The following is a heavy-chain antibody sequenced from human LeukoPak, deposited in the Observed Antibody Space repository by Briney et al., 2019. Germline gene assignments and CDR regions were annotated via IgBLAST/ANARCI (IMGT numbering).Heavy chain of an antibody. V-gene: IGHV3-23*01. Sequence: GGSLRLSCAASGFTFSSYAMSWVRQAPGKGLEWVSAISGSGGSTYYADSVKGRFTISRDNSKNTLYLQMNSLRAEDTAVYYCARVPPYSSSWSGLDYWGQGTLVTVSS. CDR1: GFTFSSYA. J-gene: IGHJ4*02. CDR3: ARVPPYSSSWSGLDY. CDR2: ISGSGGST. D-gene: IGHD6-13*01.